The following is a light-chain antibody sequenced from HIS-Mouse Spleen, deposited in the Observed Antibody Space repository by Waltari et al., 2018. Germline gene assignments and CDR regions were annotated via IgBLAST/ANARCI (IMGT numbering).Light chain of an antibody. Sequence: SYELTQPPSVSVSPGQTASIPCSGDKLGDKYAFWYQQKPGQSPVLVIYQDSKRPSGIPERFSGSNSGNTATLTISGTQAMDEADYYCQAWDSSTANVVFGGGTKLTVL. V-gene: IGLV3-1*01. CDR3: QAWDSSTANVV. CDR2: QDS. J-gene: IGLJ2*01. CDR1: KLGDKY.